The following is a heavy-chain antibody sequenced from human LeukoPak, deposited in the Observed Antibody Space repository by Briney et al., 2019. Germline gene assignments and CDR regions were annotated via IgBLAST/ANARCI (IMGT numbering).Heavy chain of an antibody. Sequence: SVKVSCKASGGTFSSYAISWVRQAPGQGLEWMGGIIPIFGTANYAQKFQGRVTITADESTSTAYMELSSLRSEDTAVYYCARDSSPDIVLMVYAIPSHFDYWGQGTLVTVSS. D-gene: IGHD2-8*01. V-gene: IGHV1-69*13. CDR2: IIPIFGTA. CDR3: ARDSSPDIVLMVYAIPSHFDY. CDR1: GGTFSSYA. J-gene: IGHJ4*02.